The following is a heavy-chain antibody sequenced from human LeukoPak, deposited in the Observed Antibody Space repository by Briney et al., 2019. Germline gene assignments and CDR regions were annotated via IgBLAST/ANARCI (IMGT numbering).Heavy chain of an antibody. D-gene: IGHD3-10*01. V-gene: IGHV4-34*01. CDR1: GGPFSGYF. J-gene: IGHJ4*02. CDR2: IHNSGTT. CDR3: ARRYYYNLGSFPFDF. Sequence: SETLSLTCAVSGGPFSGYFWSWIRQSSGKGLEWIGEIHNSGTTTYNPSLNSRVTISEDTSKNQFYLNLSSVTAADTAVYYCARRYYYNLGSFPFDFWGQGTLVTVSS.